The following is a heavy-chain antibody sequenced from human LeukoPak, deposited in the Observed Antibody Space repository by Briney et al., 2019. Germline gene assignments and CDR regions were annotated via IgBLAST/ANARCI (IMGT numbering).Heavy chain of an antibody. J-gene: IGHJ4*02. D-gene: IGHD3-22*01. CDR2: IIPIFGTA. V-gene: IGHV1-69*06. CDR3: ARDSVAHYYDSSGYYYPYY. Sequence: ASVKVSCKASGGTFSSYAISWVRQAPGQGLEWMGGIIPIFGTANCAQKFQGRVTITADKSTSTAYMELSSLRSEDTAVYYCARDSVAHYYDSSGYYYPYYWGQGTLVTVSS. CDR1: GGTFSSYA.